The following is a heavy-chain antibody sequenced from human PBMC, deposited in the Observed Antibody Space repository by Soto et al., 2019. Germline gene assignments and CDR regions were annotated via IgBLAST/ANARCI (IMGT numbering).Heavy chain of an antibody. CDR3: ARDKYCSGGSCRKNWLDP. Sequence: PSETLSLTCTVSGGSISSSYWSWIRQPPGKGLEWLAYIYDDGGANYNPSLKSRATISLDMSKNQFSLKLTSVTAADTAVYYCARDKYCSGGSCRKNWLDPWGQGTLVTVSS. CDR2: IYDDGGA. V-gene: IGHV4-59*01. J-gene: IGHJ5*02. CDR1: GGSISSSY. D-gene: IGHD2-15*01.